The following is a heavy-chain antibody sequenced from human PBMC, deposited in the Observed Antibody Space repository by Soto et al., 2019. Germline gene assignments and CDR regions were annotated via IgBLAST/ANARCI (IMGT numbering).Heavy chain of an antibody. V-gene: IGHV5-51*01. D-gene: IGHD3-10*01. CDR3: ARHMGSDYGSGSYSNMGLDC. CDR2: IYPGDSDT. J-gene: IGHJ4*02. Sequence: PGESLKISCKGSGYSFTSYWIGWVRQMPGKGLEWMGIIYPGDSDTRYSPSFQGQVTISADKSISTAYLQWSSLKASDTAMYYCARHMGSDYGSGSYSNMGLDCWGQGTLVTVSS. CDR1: GYSFTSYW.